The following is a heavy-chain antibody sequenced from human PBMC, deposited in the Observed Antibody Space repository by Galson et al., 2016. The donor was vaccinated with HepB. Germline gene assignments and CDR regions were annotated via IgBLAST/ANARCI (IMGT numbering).Heavy chain of an antibody. CDR1: GYSFTTYW. CDR2: IFPGDSDA. J-gene: IGHJ4*02. D-gene: IGHD1-26*01. Sequence: QSGAEVKKPGESLTISCQGSGYSFTTYWIGWVRQMPGKGLEWMGIIFPGDSDARYSPSFQGQVTISADKSINTSYVQLNSLKASDSGMYYCTRLEGATRGGVDWGQGTLVSVSS. V-gene: IGHV5-51*01. CDR3: TRLEGATRGGVD.